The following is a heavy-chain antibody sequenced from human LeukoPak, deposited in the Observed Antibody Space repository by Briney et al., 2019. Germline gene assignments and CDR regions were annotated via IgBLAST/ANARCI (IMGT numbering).Heavy chain of an antibody. CDR3: ARVTTGYCSGGSCYAFDY. J-gene: IGHJ4*02. CDR2: INSDGSST. V-gene: IGHV3-74*01. Sequence: GGSLRLSCAASGFTFSSYWMHWVRQAPGKGLVWVSRINSDGSSTSYADSVKGRFTISRDNAKNTLYLQMNSLRAEDTAVYYCARVTTGYCSGGSCYAFDYWGQGTLVTVSS. CDR1: GFTFSSYW. D-gene: IGHD2-15*01.